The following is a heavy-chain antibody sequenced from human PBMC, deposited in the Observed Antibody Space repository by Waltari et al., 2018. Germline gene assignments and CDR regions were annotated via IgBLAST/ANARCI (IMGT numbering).Heavy chain of an antibody. CDR3: ASNPTPPLSYGSGSYQYYYYYMDV. CDR1: GGSISSGSYY. Sequence: QVQLQESGPGLVKTSQTLSLTCTVSGGSISSGSYYWSWIRPPAGKGLEWIGRIYTSGSTNYNPSLKSRVTISVDTSKNQFSLKLSSVTAADTAVYYCASNPTPPLSYGSGSYQYYYYYMDVWGKGTTVTVSS. V-gene: IGHV4-61*02. CDR2: IYTSGST. J-gene: IGHJ6*03. D-gene: IGHD3-10*01.